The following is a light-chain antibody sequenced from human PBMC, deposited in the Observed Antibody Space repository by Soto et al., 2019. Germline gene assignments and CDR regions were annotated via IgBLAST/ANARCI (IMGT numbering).Light chain of an antibody. V-gene: IGKV3-20*01. J-gene: IGKJ1*01. CDR3: QQYGSSTGT. CDR1: HTVSSS. CDR2: GAS. Sequence: IVLTQSPGTLPLSPGERATLSCRASHTVSSSLAWYQHKPGQAPRLLIYGASNRATGISDRFSGSGSGTDFTLTISRLEPEDFAVYYCQQYGSSTGTFGQGTKVDIK.